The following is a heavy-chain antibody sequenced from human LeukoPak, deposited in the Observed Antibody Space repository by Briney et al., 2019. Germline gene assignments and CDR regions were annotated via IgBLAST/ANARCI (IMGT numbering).Heavy chain of an antibody. J-gene: IGHJ4*02. V-gene: IGHV1-69*13. D-gene: IGHD2-2*01. CDR3: ARDKSVVVPARY. CDR2: IIPIFGTA. Sequence: SVKVSCKASGGTFSSYAISWVRQTPGQGLEWMGGIIPIFGTANYAQKFQGRVTITADESTSTAYMELSSLRSEDTAVYYCARDKSVVVPARYWGQGTLVTVSS. CDR1: GGTFSSYA.